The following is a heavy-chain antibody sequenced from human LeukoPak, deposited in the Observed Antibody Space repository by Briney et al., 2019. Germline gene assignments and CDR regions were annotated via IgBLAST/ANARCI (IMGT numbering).Heavy chain of an antibody. CDR1: EFNVSNNY. CDR3: AWGCYYGSGIIDF. V-gene: IGHV3-53*01. CDR2: IYSAGVT. D-gene: IGHD3-10*01. Sequence: GGSLRLSCAASEFNVSNNYMSWVRQAPGKGLEWVSVIYSAGVTYYADSVKGRFTISRDNSKNTLYLQLNSLRAEDTAVYLCAWGCYYGSGIIDFWGQGAGVSVSS. J-gene: IGHJ4*02.